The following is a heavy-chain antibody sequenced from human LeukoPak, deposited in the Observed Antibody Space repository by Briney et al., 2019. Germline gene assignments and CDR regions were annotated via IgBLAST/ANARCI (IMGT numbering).Heavy chain of an antibody. CDR3: ARDKCSSTSCYLPGGYYYYMDV. D-gene: IGHD2-2*01. CDR1: GFTVRSNY. V-gene: IGHV3-66*02. Sequence: GSLRLSCAASGFTVRSNYLSWFGQPQGKGLEGSPVFKRGGSTYYADSVKGRFTIPRDNSKNTLYLQMNSLRAEDTAVYYCARDKCSSTSCYLPGGYYYYMDVWGKGTTVTVSS. CDR2: FKRGGST. J-gene: IGHJ6*03.